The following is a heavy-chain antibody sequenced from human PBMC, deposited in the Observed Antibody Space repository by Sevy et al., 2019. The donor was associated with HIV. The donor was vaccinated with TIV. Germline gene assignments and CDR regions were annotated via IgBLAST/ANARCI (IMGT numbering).Heavy chain of an antibody. CDR1: GFSVDTYS. CDR3: ARKLFAHASYANWLDP. Sequence: GASLRLSCAASGFSVDTYSMSWVRQAPGKGLEWISYISTSPGIMYYAASVKGRFTISRDNAKNSLYLQMNNLRDEDTAVYYCARKLFAHASYANWLDPWGQGTQVTVSS. V-gene: IGHV3-48*02. J-gene: IGHJ5*02. CDR2: ISTSPGIM. D-gene: IGHD3-10*01.